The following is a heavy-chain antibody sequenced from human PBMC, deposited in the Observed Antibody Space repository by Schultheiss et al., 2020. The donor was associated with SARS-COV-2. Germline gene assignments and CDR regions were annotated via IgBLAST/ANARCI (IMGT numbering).Heavy chain of an antibody. CDR2: IYYSGST. J-gene: IGHJ2*01. V-gene: IGHV4-59*12. D-gene: IGHD3-3*01. Sequence: SETLSLTCTVSGGFIINNQWSWIRQPPGKGLEWIGYIYYSGSTNYNPSLKSRVTISVDTSKNQFSLKLSSVTAADTAVYYCARTAAGDFWSVAQNYWYFDLWGRGTLVTVSS. CDR3: ARTAAGDFWSVAQNYWYFDL. CDR1: GGFIINNQ.